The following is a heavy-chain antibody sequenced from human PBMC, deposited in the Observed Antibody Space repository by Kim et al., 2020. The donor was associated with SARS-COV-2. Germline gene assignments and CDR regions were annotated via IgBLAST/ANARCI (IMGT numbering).Heavy chain of an antibody. D-gene: IGHD3-10*01. J-gene: IGHJ6*02. CDR1: GGSFSGYY. CDR2: INHSGST. CDR3: ARGRGRFGEKTPRHYYYYYGMDV. Sequence: SETLSLTCAVYGGSFSGYYWSWIRQPPGKGLEWIGEINHSGSTNYNPSLKSRVTISVDTSKNQFSLKLSSVTAADTAVYYCARGRGRFGEKTPRHYYYYYGMDVWGQGTTVTVSS. V-gene: IGHV4-34*01.